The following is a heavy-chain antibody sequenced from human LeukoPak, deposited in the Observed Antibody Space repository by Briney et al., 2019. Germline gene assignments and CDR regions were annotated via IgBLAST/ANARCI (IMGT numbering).Heavy chain of an antibody. V-gene: IGHV5-51*01. CDR3: ASSKSSSWYPFYFDF. J-gene: IGHJ4*02. CDR1: GYSFTSYW. Sequence: GESLKISCKGSGYSFTSYWIGWVRQMPGKRLEWMGIIYPGDSDTRYSPSFQGQVTISADKSFSTAYLQWSSLKASDTAIYYCASSKSSSWYPFYFDFWGQGTLVTVSS. D-gene: IGHD6-13*01. CDR2: IYPGDSDT.